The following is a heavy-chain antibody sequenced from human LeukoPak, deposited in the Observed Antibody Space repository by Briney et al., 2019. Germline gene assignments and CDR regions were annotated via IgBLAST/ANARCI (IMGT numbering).Heavy chain of an antibody. CDR3: ARDGSGSLNY. V-gene: IGHV1-46*01. D-gene: IGHD1-26*01. J-gene: IGHJ4*02. CDR2: INPSGGSA. Sequence: WASVKVSCKASGYTFTTYYMHWVRQAPGQGLEWMGVINPSGGSATYAQKFQGRVTMTRNTSTSTVYMELSSLRSEDTAVYYCARDGSGSLNYWGQGTLVTVSS. CDR1: GYTFTTYY.